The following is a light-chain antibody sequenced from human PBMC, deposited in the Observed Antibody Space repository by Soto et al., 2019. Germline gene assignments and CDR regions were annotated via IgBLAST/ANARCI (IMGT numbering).Light chain of an antibody. CDR1: LSVSSD. CDR3: QQYNNWPLT. V-gene: IGKV3-15*01. CDR2: RAF. J-gene: IGKJ4*01. Sequence: EIVMTQSPATLSLSPGERATLSCRASLSVSSDLAWYRQKPGQAPRLLIYRAFTRATGIPARFSGSGFGTDFTLTISSLQYEDFAFYYCQQYNNWPLTFGGGTKVEIK.